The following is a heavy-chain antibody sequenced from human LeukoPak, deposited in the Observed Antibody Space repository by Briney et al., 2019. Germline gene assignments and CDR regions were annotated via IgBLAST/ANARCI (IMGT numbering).Heavy chain of an antibody. CDR1: GASISSYY. CDR2: IYYGGST. Sequence: PSETLSLTCTVSGASISSYYWSWIRQPPGKGLEWIGYIYYGGSTNYHPSLKSRVTISVDASKNQFSLKLTSVTAADTAVYYCARHGYYASGSYLWDYWGQGTLVTVSS. V-gene: IGHV4-59*08. J-gene: IGHJ4*02. CDR3: ARHGYYASGSYLWDY. D-gene: IGHD3-10*01.